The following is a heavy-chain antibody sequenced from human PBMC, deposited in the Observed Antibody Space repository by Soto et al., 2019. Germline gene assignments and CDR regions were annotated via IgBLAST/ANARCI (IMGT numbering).Heavy chain of an antibody. Sequence: EVQLLESGGGLVQPGGSLRLSCAASGFTFSSYAMSWVRQAPGKGLEWVSAISGSGGSTYYADSVKGRFTISRDNSKNTLYLQLNSLRAEDTSVYYCAKEGSSRGGAFDIWGQGTMVTVSS. CDR2: ISGSGGST. CDR1: GFTFSSYA. D-gene: IGHD6-13*01. CDR3: AKEGSSRGGAFDI. V-gene: IGHV3-23*01. J-gene: IGHJ3*02.